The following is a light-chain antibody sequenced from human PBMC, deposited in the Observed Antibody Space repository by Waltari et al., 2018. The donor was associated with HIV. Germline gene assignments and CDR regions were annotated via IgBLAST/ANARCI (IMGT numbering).Light chain of an antibody. CDR3: QSYDSSLEV. J-gene: IGLJ1*01. V-gene: IGLV1-40*01. CDR2: GNS. Sequence: QSVLTQPPSVSGAPGQRVPISCTGGSSNIGAGYDVHWYQQLPGTAPKLLIYGNSNRPSGVPDRFSGSKSGTSASLAITGLQAEDEADYYCQSYDSSLEVFGTGTKVTVL. CDR1: SSNIGAGYD.